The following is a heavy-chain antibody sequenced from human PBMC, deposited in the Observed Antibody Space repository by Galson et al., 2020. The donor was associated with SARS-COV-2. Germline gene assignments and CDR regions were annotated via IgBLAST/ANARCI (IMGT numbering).Heavy chain of an antibody. V-gene: IGHV4-34*01. D-gene: IGHD3-22*01. CDR1: GGSFSGYY. CDR2: ITHSGST. CDR3: ARVETDYYDSSVFLYYYYMDV. J-gene: IGHJ6*03. Sequence: SETLSLTCAVYGGSFSGYYWSWIRQPPGKGLEWIGEITHSGSTNYNPSLKSRVTISVDTSKNQFSLKLSSVTAADTAVYYCARVETDYYDSSVFLYYYYMDVWGKGTTVTISS.